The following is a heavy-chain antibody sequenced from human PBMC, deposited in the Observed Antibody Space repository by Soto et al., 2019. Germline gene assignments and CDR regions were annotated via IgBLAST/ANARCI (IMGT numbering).Heavy chain of an antibody. CDR3: ACLVYGDYPGVVDYYYGMDV. CDR2: ISSSSSYI. CDR1: GFTFSSYS. J-gene: IGHJ6*02. V-gene: IGHV3-21*01. D-gene: IGHD4-17*01. Sequence: PGGSLRLSCAASGFTFSSYSMNWVRQAPGKGLERVSSISSSSSYIYYADSVKGRFTISRDNAKNSLYLQMNSLRAEDTAVYYCACLVYGDYPGVVDYYYGMDVWGQGTTGTVAS.